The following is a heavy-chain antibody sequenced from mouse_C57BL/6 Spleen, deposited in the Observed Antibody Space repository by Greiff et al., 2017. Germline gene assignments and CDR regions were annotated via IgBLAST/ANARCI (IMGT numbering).Heavy chain of an antibody. J-gene: IGHJ4*01. CDR2: IYPSASET. CDR1: GYTFTSYW. V-gene: IGHV1-61*01. CDR3: ARVYYDYDYAMDY. D-gene: IGHD2-4*01. Sequence: QVQLQQPGAELVRPGSSVKLSCKASGYTFTSYWMDWVKQRPGQGLEWIGNIYPSASETHYNQKFKDKATLTVDKSSSTAYMQLSSLTYEDSAVYYCARVYYDYDYAMDYWGQGTSVTVAS.